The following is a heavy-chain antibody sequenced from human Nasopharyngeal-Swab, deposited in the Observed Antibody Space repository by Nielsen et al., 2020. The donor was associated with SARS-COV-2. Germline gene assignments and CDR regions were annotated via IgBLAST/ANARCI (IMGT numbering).Heavy chain of an antibody. Sequence: GGSLRLSCAASGFTFSSYAMSWVRQAPGKGLEWVSSISSSSSYIYYADSVKGRFTISRDNAKNSLYLQMNSLRAEDTAVYYCARDKDYYDSSGYYKKAYYYGMDVWGQGTTVTVSS. D-gene: IGHD3-22*01. J-gene: IGHJ6*02. CDR2: ISSSSSYI. CDR1: GFTFSSYA. CDR3: ARDKDYYDSSGYYKKAYYYGMDV. V-gene: IGHV3-21*01.